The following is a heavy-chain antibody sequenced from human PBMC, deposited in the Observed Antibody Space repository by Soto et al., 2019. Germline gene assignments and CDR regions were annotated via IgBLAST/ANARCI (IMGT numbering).Heavy chain of an antibody. CDR3: SGAGRRAFAI. J-gene: IGHJ3*02. CDR2: IYPGDSDT. CDR1: AYSSTSYW. V-gene: IGHV5-51*01. D-gene: IGHD6-13*01. Sequence: LGQSRQISSKGSAYSSTSYWIGWVRQMPEKGMEWMGIIYPGDSDTRYSPSFQGQVTISADKSISTAYLQWSSLKASDTAMYYCSGAGRRAFAIWGQGTMVPVSS.